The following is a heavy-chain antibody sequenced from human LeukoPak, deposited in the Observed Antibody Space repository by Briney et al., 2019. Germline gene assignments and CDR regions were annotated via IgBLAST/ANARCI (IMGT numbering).Heavy chain of an antibody. CDR2: INAGNGNT. Sequence: GAAVKVSCKASGGTFSSYAISWVRQAPGQRLEWMGWINAGNGNTKYSQEFQGRVTITRDTSASTAYMELSSLRSEDMAVYYCARDAGGATVRRWFDPWGQGTLVTVSS. V-gene: IGHV1-3*03. CDR1: GGTFSSYA. D-gene: IGHD1-26*01. J-gene: IGHJ5*02. CDR3: ARDAGGATVRRWFDP.